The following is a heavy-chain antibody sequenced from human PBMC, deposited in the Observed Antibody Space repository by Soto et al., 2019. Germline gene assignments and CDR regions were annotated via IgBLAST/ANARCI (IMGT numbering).Heavy chain of an antibody. CDR2: IYYSGST. V-gene: IGHV4-59*01. D-gene: IGHD3-22*01. CDR1: GGSISSYY. J-gene: IGHJ2*01. Sequence: QVQLQESGPGLVKPSETLSLTCTVSGGSISSYYWSWIRQPPGKGLEWIGYIYYSGSTNYNPSLXRRVPLAVHPXXNXFXXKLSSVTAADTAVYYCARGDDSRGYYSVPAWYFDLWGRGTLVTVSS. CDR3: ARGDDSRGYYSVPAWYFDL.